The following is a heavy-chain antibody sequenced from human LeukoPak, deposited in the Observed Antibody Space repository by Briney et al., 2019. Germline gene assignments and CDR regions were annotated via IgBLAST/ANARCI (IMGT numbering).Heavy chain of an antibody. V-gene: IGHV3-23*01. CDR1: GFXFSSYA. D-gene: IGHD3-22*01. J-gene: IGHJ4*02. Sequence: GGSLRLSCAASGFXFSSYAISWVRQAPGKGLEWLSGISGSGGSTYYADSVKGRFTISRDNSKNTLYLQMTSLGAEDTAVYYCAKDQVWIVVGSFDYWGQGTLVTVSS. CDR3: AKDQVWIVVGSFDY. CDR2: ISGSGGST.